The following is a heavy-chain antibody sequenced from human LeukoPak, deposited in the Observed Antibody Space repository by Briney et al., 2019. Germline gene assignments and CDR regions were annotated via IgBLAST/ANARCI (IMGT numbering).Heavy chain of an antibody. D-gene: IGHD5-12*01. V-gene: IGHV1-2*02. CDR1: GYTFTAYY. CDR2: VNPHSGGI. J-gene: IGHJ4*02. CDR3: ATALRGKSVDY. Sequence: ASVKVPCKASGYTFTAYYLHWVRQAPGQGLEWMGWVNPHSGGINYAQKFQGRVTMTRDTSINTAYMELSKLISDDAAVYYCATALRGKSVDYWGQGTLVTVSS.